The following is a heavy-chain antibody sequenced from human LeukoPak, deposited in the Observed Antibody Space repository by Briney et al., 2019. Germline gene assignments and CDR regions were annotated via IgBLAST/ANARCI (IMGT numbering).Heavy chain of an antibody. Sequence: PGGSLRLSCAASGFTFSSYVMNWVRRAPGMGLEWVAYISASGGSIYYAASVKGRFTISRDNARNTVYLQMNSLRAEDTAVYYCARGWVPSDITLKWGQGTMVTVSS. CDR2: ISASGGSI. D-gene: IGHD3-22*01. V-gene: IGHV3-48*03. CDR1: GFTFSSYV. J-gene: IGHJ3*01. CDR3: ARGWVPSDITLK.